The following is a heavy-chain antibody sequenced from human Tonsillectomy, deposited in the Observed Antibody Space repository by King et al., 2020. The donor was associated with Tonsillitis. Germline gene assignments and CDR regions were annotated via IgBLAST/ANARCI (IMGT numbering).Heavy chain of an antibody. D-gene: IGHD2/OR15-2a*01. V-gene: IGHV5-10-1*03. CDR1: GYRFTSYW. CDR3: ARRTTLNYYVMDV. J-gene: IGHJ6*02. CDR2: IDPSDSYT. Sequence: VQLVESGAEVKQPGESLRISCKGYGYRFTSYWISWVRQMHGKGLEWMGRIDPSDSYTKYSPPFQGHVTISADKSISTAYLQWSTRKASETAKYYCARRTTLNYYVMDVWGQGTTVTVSS.